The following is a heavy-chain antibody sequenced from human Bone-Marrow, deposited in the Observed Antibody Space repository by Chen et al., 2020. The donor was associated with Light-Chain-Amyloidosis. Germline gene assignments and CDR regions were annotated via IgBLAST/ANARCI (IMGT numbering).Heavy chain of an antibody. V-gene: IGHV4-59*01. D-gene: IGHD3-22*01. CDR2: ISYSGTA. Sequence: QVQLQESGPGLVKPSETLSFSCAISGGSISTYYWSWIRQPPGKGLEWIGYISYSGTADYNPSLKRRVSISIDTSTNQFSLTLTSVTAADTALYYCARDIWYDNSGYQNDWGQGILVTVSS. CDR3: ARDIWYDNSGYQND. CDR1: GGSISTYY. J-gene: IGHJ4*02.